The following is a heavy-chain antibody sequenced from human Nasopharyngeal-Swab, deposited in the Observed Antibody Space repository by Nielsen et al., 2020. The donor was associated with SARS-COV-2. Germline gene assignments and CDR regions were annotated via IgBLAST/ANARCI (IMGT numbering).Heavy chain of an antibody. V-gene: IGHV3-33*01. CDR2: IWYDGSNK. D-gene: IGHD6-19*01. Sequence: GESLKISCAASGFTFSSYGMHWVRQAPGKGLEWVAVIWYDGSNKYYADSVKGRFTISRDNSKNTLYLQMNSLRAEDTAVYYCAREGYSSGWPYYYYGMDVWGQGTTVTVSS. CDR3: AREGYSSGWPYYYYGMDV. J-gene: IGHJ6*02. CDR1: GFTFSSYG.